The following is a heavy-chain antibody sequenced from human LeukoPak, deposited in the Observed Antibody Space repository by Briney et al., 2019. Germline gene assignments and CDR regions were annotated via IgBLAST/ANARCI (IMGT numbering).Heavy chain of an antibody. V-gene: IGHV3-43*02. J-gene: IGHJ6*02. CDR1: GFTFDDYA. CDR3: AKPLSTSGPYYYYGMDV. CDR2: ISGDGGST. D-gene: IGHD2-2*01. Sequence: GGSLRLSCAASGFTFDDYAMHWVRQAPGKGLEWVSLISGDGGSTYYADSVKGRFTISRDNSKNSLYLQMNSLRTVDTALYYCAKPLSTSGPYYYYGMDVWGQGTTVTVSS.